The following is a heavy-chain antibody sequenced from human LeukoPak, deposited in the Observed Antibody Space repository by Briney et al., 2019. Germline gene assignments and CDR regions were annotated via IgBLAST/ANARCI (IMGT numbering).Heavy chain of an antibody. J-gene: IGHJ4*02. V-gene: IGHV3-23*01. CDR1: GFTFSSYA. CDR3: ARGSYYGGMGDYFDS. CDR2: ITDSGGNT. D-gene: IGHD1-26*01. Sequence: PGGSLRLSCAASGFTFSSYAMSWVRQAPGQGLKWVSAITDSGGNTYYADSVKGRFTISRDNSKNTLYLQMNSLRAEDTAVYYCARGSYYGGMGDYFDSWSQGTLVTVSS.